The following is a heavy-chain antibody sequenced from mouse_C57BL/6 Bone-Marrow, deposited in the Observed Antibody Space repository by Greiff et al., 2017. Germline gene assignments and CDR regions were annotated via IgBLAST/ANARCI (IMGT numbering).Heavy chain of an antibody. V-gene: IGHV1-81*01. D-gene: IGHD2-4*01. J-gene: IGHJ3*01. CDR2: IYPRSGKT. CDR1: GYTFTSYG. Sequence: QVQLQQSGAELARPGASVKLSCKASGYTFTSYGISWVKQRTGQGLEWIGEIYPRSGKTYYNEKFTSNATLTADKSSSTAYMVRRSLTSEDSAVYFCARIPYDYDWFAYWGQGTLVTVSA. CDR3: ARIPYDYDWFAY.